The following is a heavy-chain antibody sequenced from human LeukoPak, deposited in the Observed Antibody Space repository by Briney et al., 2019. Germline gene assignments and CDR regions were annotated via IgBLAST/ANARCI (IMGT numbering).Heavy chain of an antibody. CDR1: GYTFTSYC. J-gene: IGHJ4*02. V-gene: IGHV1-46*01. Sequence: ASVKVSCKASGYTFTSYCMHWVRQSPGQGLEWMEIINPSGGSTSYAQKFQGRVTMTRDTSTSTVYMELSSLRSEDTAVYYCARGVAVAGTSVKHFDYWGQGTLVTVSS. CDR3: ARGVAVAGTSVKHFDY. D-gene: IGHD6-19*01. CDR2: INPSGGST.